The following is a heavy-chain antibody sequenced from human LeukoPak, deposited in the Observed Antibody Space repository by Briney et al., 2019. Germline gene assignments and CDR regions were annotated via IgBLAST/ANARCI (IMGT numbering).Heavy chain of an antibody. D-gene: IGHD7-27*01. CDR1: GYTFTTSW. V-gene: IGHV5-51*01. Sequence: GESLKISCKGSGYTFTTSWIAWVRQVPGKGLEWMGIIYPDDSDTIYSPSLQGQVTFSVDKSFDTAYLQWTSLKASDTAMYYSARRVGTQYYFDYWGQGTLVTVSS. CDR3: ARRVGTQYYFDY. CDR2: IYPDDSDT. J-gene: IGHJ4*02.